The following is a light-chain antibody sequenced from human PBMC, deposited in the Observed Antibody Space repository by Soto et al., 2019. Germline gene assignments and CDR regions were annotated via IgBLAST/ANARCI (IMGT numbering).Light chain of an antibody. J-gene: IGKJ4*01. CDR3: QQRSNWPS. Sequence: EIVLTQSPATLSLSPGERATLSCRASQNVNSYLAWYQQKPGQAPRLLIYDASNRATGIPARFSGSGSGTDFTLTISSLEPEDFAGYYCQQRSNWPSFGGGTKVEIK. CDR2: DAS. V-gene: IGKV3-11*01. CDR1: QNVNSY.